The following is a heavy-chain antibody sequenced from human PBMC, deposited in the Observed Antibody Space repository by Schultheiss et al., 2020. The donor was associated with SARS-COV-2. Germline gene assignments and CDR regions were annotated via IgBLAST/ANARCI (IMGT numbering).Heavy chain of an antibody. Sequence: SETLSLTCAVSGGSISSSNWWSWVRQPPGKGLEWIGEIYHSGSTNYNPSLKSRVTISVDKSKNQFSLKLSSVTAADTAVYYCARVYQPLPYYYYGMDVWGQGTTVTVSS. J-gene: IGHJ6*02. CDR3: ARVYQPLPYYYYGMDV. CDR1: GGSISSSNW. V-gene: IGHV4-4*02. D-gene: IGHD1-14*01. CDR2: IYHSGST.